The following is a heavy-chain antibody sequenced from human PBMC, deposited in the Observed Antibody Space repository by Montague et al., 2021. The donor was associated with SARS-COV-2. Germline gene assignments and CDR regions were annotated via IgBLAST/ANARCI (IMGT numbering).Heavy chain of an antibody. J-gene: IGHJ4*02. CDR1: DDSIRRTTYY. V-gene: IGHV4-39*01. D-gene: IGHD2-21*01. CDR2: VNYGGDS. Sequence: SETLSLTCAVSDDSIRRTTYYWGWIRQPPGKGLEWIGSVNYGGDSYYNPSLKSRVTMHVDEPKKQFALKLNSVTAADTAIYYCARHPTAYADFFDHWGQGILVTVSS. CDR3: ARHPTAYADFFDH.